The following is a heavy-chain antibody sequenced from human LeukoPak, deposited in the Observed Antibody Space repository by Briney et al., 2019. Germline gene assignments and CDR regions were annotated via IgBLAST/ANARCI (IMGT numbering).Heavy chain of an antibody. D-gene: IGHD5-18*01. V-gene: IGHV3-23*01. J-gene: IGHJ4*02. CDR1: GFTFSSYW. Sequence: GGSLRLSCAASGFTFSSYWMNWARQAPGKGLEWVSAISGSGGSTYYADSVKGRFTISRDNSKNTLYLQMNSLRAEDTAVYYCAGRVTGYSSGYVYWGQGTLVTVSS. CDR3: AGRVTGYSSGYVY. CDR2: ISGSGGST.